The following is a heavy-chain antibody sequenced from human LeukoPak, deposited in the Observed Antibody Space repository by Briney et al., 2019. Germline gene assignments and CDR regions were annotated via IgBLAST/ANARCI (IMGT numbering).Heavy chain of an antibody. CDR2: IKSKYNGGTT. Sequence: PGGSLRLSCAASGFTFSNAWMSWVRQAPGKGLEWVGRIKSKYNGGTTDYAAPVKGRFALSRDDSKNTVYLQMNSLKTEDTALYYCTTVSGELLPLEYFGNWGQGTLVTVSS. J-gene: IGHJ4*02. CDR1: GFTFSNAW. V-gene: IGHV3-15*01. D-gene: IGHD1-7*01. CDR3: TTVSGELLPLEYFGN.